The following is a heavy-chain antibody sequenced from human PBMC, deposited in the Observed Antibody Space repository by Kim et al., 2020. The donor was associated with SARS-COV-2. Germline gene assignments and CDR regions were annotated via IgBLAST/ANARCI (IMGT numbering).Heavy chain of an antibody. Sequence: ADSVKGRFTISRDNAKNSLYLQMNSLRAEDTALYYCAKVLGAAAGYGMDVWGQGTTVTVSS. J-gene: IGHJ6*02. V-gene: IGHV3-9*01. CDR3: AKVLGAAAGYGMDV. D-gene: IGHD6-13*01.